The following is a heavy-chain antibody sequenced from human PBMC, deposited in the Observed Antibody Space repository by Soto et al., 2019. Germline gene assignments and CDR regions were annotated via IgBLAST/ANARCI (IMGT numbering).Heavy chain of an antibody. CDR1: GGSISSGGYY. V-gene: IGHV4-31*03. J-gene: IGHJ6*02. CDR3: ARDLSRVYGGTLYYYYGMDV. D-gene: IGHD2-15*01. CDR2: IYYSGST. Sequence: PSETLSLTCTVSGGSISSGGYYWSWIRQHPGKGLEWIGYIYYSGSTYYNPSLKSRVTISVDTSKNQFSLKLSSVTAADTAVYYCARDLSRVYGGTLYYYYGMDVWGQGTTVTVPS.